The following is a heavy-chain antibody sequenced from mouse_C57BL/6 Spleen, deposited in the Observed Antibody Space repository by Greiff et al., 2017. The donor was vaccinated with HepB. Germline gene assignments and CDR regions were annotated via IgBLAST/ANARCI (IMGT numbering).Heavy chain of an antibody. D-gene: IGHD1-1*01. CDR1: GFTFSDYG. V-gene: IGHV5-17*01. Sequence: DVKLVESGGGLVKPGGSLKLSCAASGFTFSDYGMHWVRQAPEKGLEWVAYISSGSSTIYYADTVKGRFTISRDNAKNNLFLQMTSLRSEDTAMYYCARGITTVEAWFAYWGQGTLVTVSA. J-gene: IGHJ3*01. CDR2: ISSGSSTI. CDR3: ARGITTVEAWFAY.